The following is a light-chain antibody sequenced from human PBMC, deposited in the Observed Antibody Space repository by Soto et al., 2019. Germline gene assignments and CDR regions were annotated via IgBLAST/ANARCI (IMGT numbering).Light chain of an antibody. CDR3: QHRIICPRYT. CDR1: QSVSSY. J-gene: IGKJ2*01. Sequence: EIVLTQSPATLSLSPGERATLSCRASQSVSSYLAWYQQKPGQAPRLLIYDASNRATGIPARFSGSGSGTDLPLTISGPKTEDFAFYYCQHRIICPRYTFVLGIKLEI. V-gene: IGKV3-11*01. CDR2: DAS.